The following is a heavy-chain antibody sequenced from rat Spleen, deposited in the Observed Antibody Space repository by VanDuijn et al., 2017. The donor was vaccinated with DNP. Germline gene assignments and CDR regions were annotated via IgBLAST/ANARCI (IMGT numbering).Heavy chain of an antibody. V-gene: IGHV5-7*01. CDR2: ISYDGDSS. CDR3: ARPDY. J-gene: IGHJ3*01. CDR1: GFTFSDYN. Sequence: EVQLVASGGALVQPGRSLKLSCVGSGFTFSDYNMAWVRQTPKKGLEWVATISYDGDSSNYRDSVKGRFTVSRDNARSTLYLQMDSLRSEDTATYYCARPDYWGQGTLVTVSS.